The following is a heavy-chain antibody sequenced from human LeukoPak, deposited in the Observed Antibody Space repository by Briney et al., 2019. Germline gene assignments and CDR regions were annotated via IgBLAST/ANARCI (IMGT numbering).Heavy chain of an antibody. CDR3: ASDAYYGSGSYTSYYYYYYMDV. V-gene: IGHV4-59*11. J-gene: IGHJ6*03. Sequence: SETLSLTCTVSGGSISSHYWSWIRQPPGKGLEWIGYIYYSGSTNYNPSLKSRVTISVDTSKNQFSLKLSSVTAADTAAYYCASDAYYGSGSYTSYYYYYYMDVWGKGTTVTVSS. CDR1: GGSISSHY. CDR2: IYYSGST. D-gene: IGHD3-10*01.